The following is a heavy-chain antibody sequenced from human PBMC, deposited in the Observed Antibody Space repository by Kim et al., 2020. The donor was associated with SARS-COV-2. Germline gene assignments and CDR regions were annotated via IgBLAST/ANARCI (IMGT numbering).Heavy chain of an antibody. J-gene: IGHJ4*02. CDR2: VGDDGSLQ. CDR3: AKEIGNGLLLEH. Sequence: GGSLRLSCAASGFTFSRYGMHWVRQAPGKGLDWVAVVGDDGSLQFYADSAKGRFIISRDNSRNTMFLQMNSLRIEDTAVYYCAKEIGNGLLLEHWGRGTLVTVSS. V-gene: IGHV3-30*18. D-gene: IGHD2-15*01. CDR1: GFTFSRYG.